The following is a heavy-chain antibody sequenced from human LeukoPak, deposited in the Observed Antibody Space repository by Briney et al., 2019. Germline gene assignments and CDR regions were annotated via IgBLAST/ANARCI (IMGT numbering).Heavy chain of an antibody. Sequence: GGSPRLSCAASGFIFGRDSMNWVRQAPGGGLEWISYISRDSDIRYYADSVRGRFHISRDNARNSLYLQMNSLRADDTAMYYCVRDNPRCCGVVSANIDDLWGQGTLVTVSS. D-gene: IGHD2-21*02. CDR1: GFIFGRDS. CDR3: VRDNPRCCGVVSANIDDL. V-gene: IGHV3-48*01. J-gene: IGHJ5*02. CDR2: ISRDSDIR.